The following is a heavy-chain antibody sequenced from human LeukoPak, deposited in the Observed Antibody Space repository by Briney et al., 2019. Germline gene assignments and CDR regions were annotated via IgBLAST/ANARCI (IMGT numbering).Heavy chain of an antibody. CDR2: ISWNSGSI. V-gene: IGHV3-9*01. Sequence: PGGSLRLSCAASGVTFDDYAMHWVRQAPGKGLEWVSGISWNSGSIGYADSVKGRFTISRANAKNSLYLQMNSLRAEDTALYYCAKALDLTVAGFDYWGQGTLVTVSS. CDR3: AKALDLTVAGFDY. CDR1: GVTFDDYA. J-gene: IGHJ4*02. D-gene: IGHD6-19*01.